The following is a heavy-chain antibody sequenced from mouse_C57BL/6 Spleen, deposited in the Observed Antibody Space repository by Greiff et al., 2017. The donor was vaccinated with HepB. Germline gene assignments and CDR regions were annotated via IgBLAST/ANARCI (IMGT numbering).Heavy chain of an antibody. CDR3: ARHAPYYYGSSDYAMDY. D-gene: IGHD1-1*01. CDR2: IWSDGST. V-gene: IGHV2-6-1*01. Sequence: VKLMESGPGLVAPSQSLSITCTVSGFSLTSYGVHWVRQPPGKGLEWLVVIWSDGSTTYNSALKSRLSISKDNSKSQVFLKMNSLQTDDTAMYYCARHAPYYYGSSDYAMDYWGQGTSVTVSS. CDR1: GFSLTSYG. J-gene: IGHJ4*01.